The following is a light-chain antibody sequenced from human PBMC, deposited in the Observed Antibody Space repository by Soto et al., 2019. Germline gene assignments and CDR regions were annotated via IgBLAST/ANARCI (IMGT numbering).Light chain of an antibody. CDR3: SSYNSDSSYV. CDR2: TIS. Sequence: VLTQPASVSGSPAQSITIYCPGTSSDVGLYDYVSCYQQHPGKAPQLMIYTISNRSSGVSNRFSASKSGNTASLFISGVQAEDEADYYCSSYNSDSSYVFGSGTKVTVL. CDR1: SSDVGLYDY. V-gene: IGLV2-14*01. J-gene: IGLJ1*01.